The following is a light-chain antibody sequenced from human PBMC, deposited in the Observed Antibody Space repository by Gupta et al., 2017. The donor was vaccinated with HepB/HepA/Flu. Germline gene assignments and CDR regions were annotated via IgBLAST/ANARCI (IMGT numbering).Light chain of an antibody. CDR1: QTVSRNY. CDR2: DAS. J-gene: IGKJ5*01. CDR3: QQCNNWPLT. Sequence: VLTQSPATLSLSPGERATLSCRASQTVSRNYLAWYQQKPGQAPRLLIYDASNRATDIPARFSGSGSGTDFTLTISRLEPEDFAVYYCQQCNNWPLTFGQGTRLEI. V-gene: IGKV3-11*01.